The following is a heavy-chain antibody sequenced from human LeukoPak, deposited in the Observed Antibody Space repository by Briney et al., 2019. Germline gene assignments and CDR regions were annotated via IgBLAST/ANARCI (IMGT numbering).Heavy chain of an antibody. D-gene: IGHD3-22*01. J-gene: IGHJ4*02. V-gene: IGHV4-61*01. Sequence: SETLSLTCTVSGGSVSSGSYYWSWIRQPPGKGLEWIGYIYYSGSTNYNPSLKSRVTISVDTSKNQFSLKLSSVTAADTAVYYCARGVRANFGYWGQGTLVTVSS. CDR1: GGSVSSGSYY. CDR2: IYYSGST. CDR3: ARGVRANFGY.